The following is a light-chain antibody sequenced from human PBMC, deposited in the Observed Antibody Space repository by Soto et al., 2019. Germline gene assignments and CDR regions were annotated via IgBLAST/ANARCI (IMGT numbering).Light chain of an antibody. CDR1: QSVSDW. J-gene: IGKJ1*01. CDR2: EAS. Sequence: DIQMTQSPSTLSASVGDTVTVTCLASQSVSDWLAWYQQKPGEAPKLLIYEASALPRGVPSRFSGSGSGTKFILTIASLQPDDFATYYCQQYETYSGTFGPGTKVDI. V-gene: IGKV1-5*01. CDR3: QQYETYSGT.